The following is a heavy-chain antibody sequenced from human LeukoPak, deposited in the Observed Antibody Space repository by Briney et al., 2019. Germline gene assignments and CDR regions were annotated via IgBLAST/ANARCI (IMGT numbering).Heavy chain of an antibody. D-gene: IGHD2-21*01. J-gene: IGHJ5*02. CDR1: GFTSDFTFRNAW. CDR2: IKSQSDGGPT. CDR3: TTGIA. V-gene: IGHV3-15*01. Sequence: GGSLRLSCTGSGFTSDFTFRNAWMSWVRQAPGKGLEWIGRIKSQSDGGPTDYAAPVKGRFIISRDDSKNTFYLRMSSLKTDDTAVYFCTTGIASGQGVLVTVS.